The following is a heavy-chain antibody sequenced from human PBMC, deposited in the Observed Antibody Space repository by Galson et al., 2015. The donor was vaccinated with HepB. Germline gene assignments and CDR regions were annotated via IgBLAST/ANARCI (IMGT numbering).Heavy chain of an antibody. CDR2: ISGSGGST. V-gene: IGHV3-23*01. CDR1: GFTFSSYA. D-gene: IGHD6-19*01. CDR3: AKSGDEWLVGSYFDY. J-gene: IGHJ4*02. Sequence: SLRLSCAASGFTFSSYAMSWVRQAPGKGLEWVSAISGSGGSTYYADSVKGRFTISRDNSKNTLYLQMNSLRAEDTAVYYCAKSGDEWLVGSYFDYWGQGTLVTVSS.